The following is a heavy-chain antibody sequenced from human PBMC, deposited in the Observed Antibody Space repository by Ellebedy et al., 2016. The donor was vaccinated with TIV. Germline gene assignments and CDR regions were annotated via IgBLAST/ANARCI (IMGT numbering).Heavy chain of an antibody. V-gene: IGHV3-7*01. CDR1: GFTFSRYW. D-gene: IGHD4-17*01. CDR3: ARDPGGGGNYGDNWFDP. CDR2: IKQDGSEK. J-gene: IGHJ5*02. Sequence: GESLKISCAASGFTFSRYWMSWVRQAPGKGLEWVASIKQDGSEKHYVDSVKGRFTISRDNVNDSLFLQMNSLRAEDTAVYYCARDPGGGGNYGDNWFDPWGQGTLVTVSS.